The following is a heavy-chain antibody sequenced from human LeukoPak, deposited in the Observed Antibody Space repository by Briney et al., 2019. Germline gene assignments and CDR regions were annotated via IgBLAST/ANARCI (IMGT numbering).Heavy chain of an antibody. CDR2: VRVNGRST. J-gene: IGHJ4*02. V-gene: IGHV3-23*01. Sequence: GGSLRLSCTASGFTFSTYDMSWVRQAPGKGLEWVSTVRVNGRSTYYADSVKGRFTISRDNSKNTLYLQMNSLRAEDTALYYCAKPGGPSNYYFDCWGQGALVTVSS. CDR1: GFTFSTYD. D-gene: IGHD2-8*02. CDR3: AKPGGPSNYYFDC.